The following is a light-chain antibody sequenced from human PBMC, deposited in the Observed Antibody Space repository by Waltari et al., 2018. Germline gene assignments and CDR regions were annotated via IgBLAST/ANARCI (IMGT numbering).Light chain of an antibody. J-gene: IGLJ2*01. Sequence: QSVLTQPPSASGTPGQRVTISCSGSNPNIRTKYAYWSQHLPGTAPKPPLHRNKQRPPGVPDRFSGSKSDTSASLAISGLRSEDEADYYCATWADGLSGPRLFGGGTKLTVL. CDR3: ATWADGLSGPRL. V-gene: IGLV1-47*01. CDR1: NPNIRTKY. CDR2: RNK.